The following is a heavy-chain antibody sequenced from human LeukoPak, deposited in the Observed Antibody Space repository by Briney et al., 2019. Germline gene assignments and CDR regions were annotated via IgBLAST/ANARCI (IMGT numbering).Heavy chain of an antibody. J-gene: IGHJ6*02. CDR3: ASPVYGGYYYGMDV. D-gene: IGHD4/OR15-4a*01. CDR1: GFTFSSYG. V-gene: IGHV3-30*03. Sequence: PGGSLRLSCAVSGFTFSSYGMHWVRQAPGKGLEWVAVISYDGSNKYYADSVKGRFTISRDNSKNTLYLQMNSLRAEYTAVYYCASPVYGGYYYGMDVWGQGTTVTVSS. CDR2: ISYDGSNK.